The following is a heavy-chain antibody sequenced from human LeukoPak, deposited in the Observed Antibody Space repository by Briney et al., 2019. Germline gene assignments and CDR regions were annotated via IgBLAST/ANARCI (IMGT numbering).Heavy chain of an antibody. J-gene: IGHJ4*02. CDR1: GFTFDDYA. CDR3: VKEVGAAVGRSSFDY. V-gene: IGHV3-9*01. Sequence: PSGRSLRLSCAASGFTFDDYAMHWVRQAPGKGLEWVSGISWNSGSIGYADSVKGRFTISRDNAKNSLYLQMNSLRAEDTALYYCVKEVGAAVGRSSFDYWGQGTLVTVSS. D-gene: IGHD6-13*01. CDR2: ISWNSGSI.